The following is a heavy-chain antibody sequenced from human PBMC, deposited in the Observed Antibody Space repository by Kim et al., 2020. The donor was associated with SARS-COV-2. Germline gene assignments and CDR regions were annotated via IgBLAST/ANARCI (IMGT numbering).Heavy chain of an antibody. Sequence: GGSLRLSCAASGFTFSSYGMHWVRQAPGKGLEWVAVISYDGSNKYYADSVKGRFTISRDNSKNTLYLQMNSLRAEDTAVYYCAKDSSGPISYYDFWSGYYESFDYWGQGTLVTVSS. CDR1: GFTFSSYG. D-gene: IGHD3-3*01. CDR2: ISYDGSNK. V-gene: IGHV3-30*18. J-gene: IGHJ4*02. CDR3: AKDSSGPISYYDFWSGYYESFDY.